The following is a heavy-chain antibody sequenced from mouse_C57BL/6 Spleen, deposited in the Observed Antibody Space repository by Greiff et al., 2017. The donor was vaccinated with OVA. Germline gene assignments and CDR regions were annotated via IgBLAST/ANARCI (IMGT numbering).Heavy chain of an antibody. CDR1: GYSITSGYF. Sequence: EVQLQESGPGLVKPSQSLSLSCSVTGYSITSGYFWNWIRQFPGNKLEWMGYISYDGSNNYNPSLKNRISFTRDTSKNQFFLKLNSVTTADTATDYCARDDNYYCGYWGQGTTLTVSS. CDR2: ISYDGSN. CDR3: ARDDNYYCGY. D-gene: IGHD1-3*01. J-gene: IGHJ2*01. V-gene: IGHV3-6*01.